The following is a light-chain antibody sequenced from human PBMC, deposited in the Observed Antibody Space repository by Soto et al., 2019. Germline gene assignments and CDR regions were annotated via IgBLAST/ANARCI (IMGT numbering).Light chain of an antibody. V-gene: IGKV1-5*03. Sequence: DIQMTQSPSTLSASVGDRVTITCRASQNINTWLAWYQQKPGKAPNLLIYKASTLESGVPSRFNGSGSGTEFTLTISSLQPADFATCYCQQYNSYWTFGPGTKV. CDR3: QQYNSYWT. CDR1: QNINTW. CDR2: KAS. J-gene: IGKJ1*01.